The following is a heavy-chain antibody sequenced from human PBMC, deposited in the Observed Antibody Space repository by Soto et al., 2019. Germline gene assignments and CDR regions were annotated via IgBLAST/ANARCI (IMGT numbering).Heavy chain of an antibody. D-gene: IGHD4-17*01. Sequence: QLQLQESGPGLVKPSETLSLTCTVSGGSISSSSYYWGWIRQPPGKGLEWIGSIYYSGSTYYNPSLHSRVXXXVXXSQNQFSLKLSSVTAADTAVYSCARSMTTVVTLDYWGQGPLVTVSS. J-gene: IGHJ4*02. CDR1: GGSISSSSYY. V-gene: IGHV4-39*01. CDR3: ARSMTTVVTLDY. CDR2: IYYSGST.